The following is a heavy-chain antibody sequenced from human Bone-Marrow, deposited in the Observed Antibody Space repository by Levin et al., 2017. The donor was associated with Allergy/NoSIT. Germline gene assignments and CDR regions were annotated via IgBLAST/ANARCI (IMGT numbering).Heavy chain of an antibody. D-gene: IGHD3-3*01. CDR2: VSYSGIT. J-gene: IGHJ3*01. V-gene: IGHV4-31*11. CDR3: ARGITVFGVVLAVNDAFDV. CDR1: GYSVSSGYN. Sequence: SETLSLTCGVSGYSVSSGYNWGWVRQRPGKGLEWIGYVSYSGITFYNQSLKSRVTISGDTSKNLFSLTLNSVTAADTAIYYCARGITVFGVVLAVNDAFDVWGQGTMVTVSS.